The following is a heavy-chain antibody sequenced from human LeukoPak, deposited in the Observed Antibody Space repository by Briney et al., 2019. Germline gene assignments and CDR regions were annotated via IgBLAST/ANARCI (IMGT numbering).Heavy chain of an antibody. D-gene: IGHD2-2*01. Sequence: ASVKVSCKASGYTFTSYGISWVRQAPGQSLEWMGWISVNNGGTNYAQSFQDRVTLTRDTSTNTAYLELRSLRSDDTAIIYCATATQPRGYFLHWGQGTLVTVSS. V-gene: IGHV1-18*01. CDR1: GYTFTSYG. CDR3: ATATQPRGYFLH. J-gene: IGHJ1*01. CDR2: ISVNNGGT.